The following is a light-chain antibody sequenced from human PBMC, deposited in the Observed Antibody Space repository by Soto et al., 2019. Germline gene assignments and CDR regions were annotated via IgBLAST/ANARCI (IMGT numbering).Light chain of an antibody. Sequence: QPVLTQPPSVSGAPGQRVTISCTGSSSNIGAGYDVHWYQQLPGTAPKLLIYGNNNRPSGVPDRFSGSKSGTSASLAITGLHAEDEADYYCQSYDSSLISYVFGTGTKLTVL. CDR3: QSYDSSLISYV. CDR1: SSNIGAGYD. CDR2: GNN. J-gene: IGLJ1*01. V-gene: IGLV1-40*01.